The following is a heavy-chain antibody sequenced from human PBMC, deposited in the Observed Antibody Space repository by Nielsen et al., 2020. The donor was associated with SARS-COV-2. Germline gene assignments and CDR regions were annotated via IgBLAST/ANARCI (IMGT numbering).Heavy chain of an antibody. J-gene: IGHJ4*02. CDR2: ISGSGGDT. CDR3: AKELFIAVAGSPDY. CDR1: GFTFSSYA. D-gene: IGHD6-19*01. Sequence: GESLKISCTASGFTFSSYAMSWVRQAPGKGLEWVSSISGSGGDTYYADSVKGRFTISRDNSKNTLYLQMNSLRAEDTAVYYCAKELFIAVAGSPDYWGQGTLVTVSS. V-gene: IGHV3-23*01.